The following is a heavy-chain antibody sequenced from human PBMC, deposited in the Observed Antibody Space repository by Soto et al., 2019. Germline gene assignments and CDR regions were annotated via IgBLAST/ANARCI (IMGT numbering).Heavy chain of an antibody. CDR2: ITGGGGRT. CDR1: GFTFSSFA. CDR3: AKLSPTTIAGRGGGMDV. V-gene: IGHV3-23*01. J-gene: IGHJ6*02. Sequence: EVQLLESGGGLVQPGGSLRLSCAASGFTFSSFAMSWVRQAPGKGLEWVSAITGGGGRTYYADFVRGRFTISRDNSKNTLFLHMTGLRAEDTAVYYCAKLSPTTIAGRGGGMDVWGQGTTVTVSS. D-gene: IGHD6-6*01.